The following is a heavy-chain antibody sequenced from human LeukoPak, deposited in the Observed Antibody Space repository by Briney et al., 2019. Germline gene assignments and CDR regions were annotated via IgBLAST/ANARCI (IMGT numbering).Heavy chain of an antibody. D-gene: IGHD3-3*02. CDR3: TTGYGHSDFDY. Sequence: RSGGSLRPSCAASGFTITNARMGWVRQAPGKGLEWVGLIKSKIDGGTTDLAAPVKGRFTISTDDSKHTLYLQMNSLKTEDTAVYYCTTGYGHSDFDYWGQGTLVTVSS. J-gene: IGHJ4*02. CDR1: GFTITNAR. V-gene: IGHV3-15*01. CDR2: IKSKIDGGTT.